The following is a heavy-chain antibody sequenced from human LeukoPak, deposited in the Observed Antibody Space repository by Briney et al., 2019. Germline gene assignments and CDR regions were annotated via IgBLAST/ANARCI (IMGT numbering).Heavy chain of an antibody. Sequence: PSETLSLTCIVSGDSISNSGWSWGWIRQPPGKGLEWIGTMPYDENVADNEIPSYNPSLKSRVSISTDTSKNQFSLKLSSVTAADTAVYYCASLPIYEGWFDPWGQGTLVTVSS. J-gene: IGHJ5*02. CDR3: ASLPIYEGWFDP. CDR1: GDSISNSGWS. D-gene: IGHD5/OR15-5a*01. CDR2: MPYDENVADNEIP. V-gene: IGHV4-39*01.